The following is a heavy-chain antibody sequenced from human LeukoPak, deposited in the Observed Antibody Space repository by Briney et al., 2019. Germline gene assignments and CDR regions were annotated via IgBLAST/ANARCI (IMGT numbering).Heavy chain of an antibody. Sequence: GGSLRLSCAASGFTFSSYAMSWVRQAPGKGLEWVSAISGSGGRTYYADYVKGRFTISRDNSKNTLYLQMNSLRAEDTAVYYCARDLYSSGWGVNYWGQGTLVTVSS. J-gene: IGHJ4*02. V-gene: IGHV3-23*01. D-gene: IGHD6-19*01. CDR2: ISGSGGRT. CDR3: ARDLYSSGWGVNY. CDR1: GFTFSSYA.